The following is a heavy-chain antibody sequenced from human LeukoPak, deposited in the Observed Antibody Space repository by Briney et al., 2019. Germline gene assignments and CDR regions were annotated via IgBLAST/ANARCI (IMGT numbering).Heavy chain of an antibody. Sequence: RPGGSLRLSCAASGFTFDDYAMHWVRQAPGKGLEWVSGISWNSGSIGYADSVKGRFTISRDNAKNSLYLQMNSLRAEDTALYYCAKDMTGSGWYRAFDYWGQGTLVTVSS. J-gene: IGHJ4*02. CDR1: GFTFDDYA. CDR3: AKDMTGSGWYRAFDY. D-gene: IGHD6-19*01. V-gene: IGHV3-9*01. CDR2: ISWNSGSI.